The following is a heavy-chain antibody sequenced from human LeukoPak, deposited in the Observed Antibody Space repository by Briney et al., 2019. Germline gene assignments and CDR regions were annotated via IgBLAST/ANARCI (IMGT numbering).Heavy chain of an antibody. J-gene: IGHJ4*02. V-gene: IGHV3-23*01. D-gene: IGHD2-21*02. Sequence: PGGSLRLSCEASGFTCLNYAMSWVRQAPGKGLQWVSGISGRDDTTYYTDSPEGSTYYTNSAEGRFTISRDNSKNTVYLQIDSLGVEDTAVYYCAKCMSATGVCLNFDSWGQGILVTVSS. CDR1: GFTCLNYA. CDR3: AKCMSATGVCLNFDS. CDR2: ISGRDDTTYYTDSPEGST.